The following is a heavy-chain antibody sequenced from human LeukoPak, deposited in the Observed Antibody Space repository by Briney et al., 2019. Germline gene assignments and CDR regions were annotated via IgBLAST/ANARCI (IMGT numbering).Heavy chain of an antibody. J-gene: IGHJ5*02. CDR3: ASLRPLCSSTSCSEHNWFDP. V-gene: IGHV1-2*02. D-gene: IGHD2-2*01. CDR1: GYTFTGYY. Sequence: ASVKVSCKASGYTFTGYYMHWVRQAPGQGLEWMGWINPNSGGTNYAQKFQGRVTMTRDTSISTAYMELSRLRSDDTAVYYCASLRPLCSSTSCSEHNWFDPWGQGTLVTVSS. CDR2: INPNSGGT.